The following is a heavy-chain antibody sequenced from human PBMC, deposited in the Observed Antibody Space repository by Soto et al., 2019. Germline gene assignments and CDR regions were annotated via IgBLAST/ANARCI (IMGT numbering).Heavy chain of an antibody. Sequence: PSETLSLTCTVSGGSISSSSYYWGWIRQPPGKGLEWIGSIYYSGSTYYNPSLKSRVTISVDTSKNQFSLKLSSVTAADTAVYYCARTSLRPKLLFLEWLPNNWFDPWGQGTLVTLSS. V-gene: IGHV4-39*01. CDR2: IYYSGST. CDR1: GGSISSSSYY. J-gene: IGHJ5*02. CDR3: ARTSLRPKLLFLEWLPNNWFDP. D-gene: IGHD3-3*01.